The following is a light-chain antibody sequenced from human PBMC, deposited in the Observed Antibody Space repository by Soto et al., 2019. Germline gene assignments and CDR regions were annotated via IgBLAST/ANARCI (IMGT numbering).Light chain of an antibody. V-gene: IGLV1-51*01. Sequence: QSVLTQPPSVSAAPGQKVTISCSGGSSNIGRNSVSWYQQLPGTAPKLLINDNDRRTSGIPDRFSGTKSGTSATLGITGLQPGDEADYYCATWDTSLRSVVFGGGTQLTVL. J-gene: IGLJ7*01. CDR2: DND. CDR3: ATWDTSLRSVV. CDR1: SSNIGRNS.